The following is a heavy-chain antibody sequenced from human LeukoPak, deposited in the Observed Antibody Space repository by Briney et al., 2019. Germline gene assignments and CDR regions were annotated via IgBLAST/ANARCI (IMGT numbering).Heavy chain of an antibody. Sequence: SETLSLTCTVSGGSISNYYWSWIRQPPGKGLEWIGYIYYSGTTNYNPSLKSRVTISVDTSKNQFSLKLNSVTAAETAVYNCARGVYIAAAQYGYWGQGTLVTVSS. D-gene: IGHD6-13*01. CDR1: GGSISNYY. CDR3: ARGVYIAAAQYGY. CDR2: IYYSGTT. V-gene: IGHV4-59*01. J-gene: IGHJ4*02.